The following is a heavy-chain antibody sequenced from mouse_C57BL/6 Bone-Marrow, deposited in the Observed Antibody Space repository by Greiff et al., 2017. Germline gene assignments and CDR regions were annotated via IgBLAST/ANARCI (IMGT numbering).Heavy chain of an antibody. D-gene: IGHD1-1*01. CDR2: IYPRSGNT. CDR3: ARFPITTVGATKGDV. CDR1: GYTFTSYG. J-gene: IGHJ1*03. Sequence: QVQLQQSGAELARPGASVKLSCKASGYTFTSYGISWVKQRTGQGLEWIGEIYPRSGNTNYNEKFKGKAPLTADKSSNTAYMALRSLTSEDSAVYFCARFPITTVGATKGDVWGTGTTVTVSS. V-gene: IGHV1-81*01.